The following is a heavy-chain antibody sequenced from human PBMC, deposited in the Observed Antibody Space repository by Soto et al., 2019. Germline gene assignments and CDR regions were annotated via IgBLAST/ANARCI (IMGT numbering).Heavy chain of an antibody. J-gene: IGHJ4*02. CDR2: VNHRGST. CDR1: GWSFSANF. V-gene: IGHV4-34*01. Sequence: SETLSLTCAVYGWSFSANFWTWIRQPPGKGLEWIGEVNHRGSTNYCPSLKNRVTISVDTSNNHFSLRLTSVTAADTAVYYCASARFDYWGRGILVTVSS. CDR3: ASARFDY.